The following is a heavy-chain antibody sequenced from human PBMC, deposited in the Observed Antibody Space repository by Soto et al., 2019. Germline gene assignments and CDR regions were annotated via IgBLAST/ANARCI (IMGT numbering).Heavy chain of an antibody. CDR1: GVSFTRHD. CDR2: MNTNLNDT. CDR3: AREVVEGRSVWLDS. D-gene: IGHD2-15*01. J-gene: IGHJ5*01. Sequence: QGLLVQSRPEVKKPGASVTVSCKASGVSFTRHDIHSVRQAPGHGLQWMGWMNTNLNDTDSPNAFRGIVFITWNTYISTAYLEVRELKYDDTAIYYCAREVVEGRSVWLDSWGQGTLFSVSS. V-gene: IGHV1-8*01.